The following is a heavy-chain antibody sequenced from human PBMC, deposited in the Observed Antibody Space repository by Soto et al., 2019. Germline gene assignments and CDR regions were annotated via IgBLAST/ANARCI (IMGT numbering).Heavy chain of an antibody. Sequence: ASVKVSCKVSGYTLTELSMHWVRQAPGKGLEWMGGFDPEDGETIYAQKFQGRVTMTEDTSTDTAYMELSSLRSEDTAVYYCATSSLSDYDSTAYFLGYYYGMDVWGQGTTVTVSS. CDR2: FDPEDGET. V-gene: IGHV1-24*01. CDR1: GYTLTELS. D-gene: IGHD3-22*01. J-gene: IGHJ6*02. CDR3: ATSSLSDYDSTAYFLGYYYGMDV.